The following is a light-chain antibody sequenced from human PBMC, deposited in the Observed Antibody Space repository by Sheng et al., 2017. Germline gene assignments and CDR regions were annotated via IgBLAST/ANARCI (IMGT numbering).Light chain of an antibody. CDR2: AAS. Sequence: DIQMTQSPSTLSASVGDRVTITCRASQATNNYLAWYQQKPGKVPKLLIYAASTLQSGVPSRFSGGGSGTDFTLTISSLQPEDVATYYCQKYNGVPYTFGQGTKLEI. J-gene: IGKJ2*01. V-gene: IGKV1-27*01. CDR3: QKYNGVPYT. CDR1: QATNNY.